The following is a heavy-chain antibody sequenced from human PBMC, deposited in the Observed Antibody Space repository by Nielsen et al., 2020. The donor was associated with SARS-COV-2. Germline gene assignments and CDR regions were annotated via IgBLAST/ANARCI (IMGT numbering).Heavy chain of an antibody. D-gene: IGHD6-19*01. CDR2: ISWNSGSI. CDR3: AKDTLWLEPSYFDY. J-gene: IGHJ4*02. CDR1: GFTFDDYA. V-gene: IGHV3-9*01. Sequence: GGSLRLSCAASGFTFDDYAMHWVRQAPGKGLEWVSGISWNSGSIGYADSVKGRFTISRDNAKNSLYLQMNSLRAEDTALYYCAKDTLWLEPSYFDYWGQGTLVTVSS.